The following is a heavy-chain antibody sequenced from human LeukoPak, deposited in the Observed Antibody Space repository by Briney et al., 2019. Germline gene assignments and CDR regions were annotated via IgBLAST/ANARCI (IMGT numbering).Heavy chain of an antibody. V-gene: IGHV3-23*01. Sequence: GGSLGLSCAASGFTVSSNYMTWVRQAPGKGLEGVSAISGSGGSTYYADSVKGRFTISRDNSKNTLYLQMNSLRAEDTAVYYCANLGRGILTGYFSWGQGTLVTVSS. CDR2: ISGSGGST. CDR3: ANLGRGILTGYFS. CDR1: GFTVSSNY. D-gene: IGHD3-9*01. J-gene: IGHJ4*02.